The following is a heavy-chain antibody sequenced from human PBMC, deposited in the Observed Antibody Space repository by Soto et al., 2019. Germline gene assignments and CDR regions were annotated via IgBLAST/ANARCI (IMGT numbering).Heavy chain of an antibody. J-gene: IGHJ4*02. D-gene: IGHD6-13*01. CDR2: ISSSSSYI. V-gene: IGHV3-21*01. CDR3: AREESSSWATRFDY. Sequence: GGSLRLSCAASGFTFSSYSMNWVRQAPGKGLKWVSSISSSSSYIYYADSVKGRFTISRDNAKNSLYLQMNSLRAEDTAVYYCAREESSSWATRFDYWGQGTLVTVSS. CDR1: GFTFSSYS.